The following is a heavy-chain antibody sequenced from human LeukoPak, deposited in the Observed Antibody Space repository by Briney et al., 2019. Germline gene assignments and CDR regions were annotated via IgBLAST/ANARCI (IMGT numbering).Heavy chain of an antibody. CDR3: AKVSGPYGDYSSAFDV. D-gene: IGHD4-17*01. V-gene: IGHV3-23*01. Sequence: GGSLRLSCAASGFTFSSYAMSWVRQAPGKGLEWVSAISGSGGSTYYADSVKGRFTISRDNSKNTLYLQMNSLRAEDTAVYYCAKVSGPYGDYSSAFDVWGQGTMVTVSS. J-gene: IGHJ3*01. CDR1: GFTFSSYA. CDR2: ISGSGGST.